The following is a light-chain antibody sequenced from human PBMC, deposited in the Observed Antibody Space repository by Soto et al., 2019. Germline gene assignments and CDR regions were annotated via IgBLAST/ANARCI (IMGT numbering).Light chain of an antibody. J-gene: IGLJ1*01. CDR2: DNN. CDR3: GTWDSSLSAFIYV. V-gene: IGLV1-51*01. Sequence: QSVLTQPPSVSAAPGQKVTISCSGSSSNIGNNYVSWYQQLPGTAPKLLIYDNNKRPSGIPDRFSGSKSGTSATLGITGLQTGDEADYYCGTWDSSLSAFIYVFGTGTKLTVL. CDR1: SSNIGNNY.